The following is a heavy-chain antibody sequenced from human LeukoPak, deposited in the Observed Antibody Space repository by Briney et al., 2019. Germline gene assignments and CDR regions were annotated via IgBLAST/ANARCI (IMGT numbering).Heavy chain of an antibody. CDR1: GGXISSYY. CDR2: IYYSGST. CDR3: ARVGTYGSGSYLSWLDY. J-gene: IGHJ4*02. D-gene: IGHD3-10*01. V-gene: IGHV4-59*01. Sequence: SETLSLTCTVSGGXISSYYWSWLRQPPGKGLEWIGYIYYSGSTNYNPSLKSRVTISVDTSKNQFSLKLSSVTAADTAVYYCARVGTYGSGSYLSWLDYWGQGTLVTVSS.